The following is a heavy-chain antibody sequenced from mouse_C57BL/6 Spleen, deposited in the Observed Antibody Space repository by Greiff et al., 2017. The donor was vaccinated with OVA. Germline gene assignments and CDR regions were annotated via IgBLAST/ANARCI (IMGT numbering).Heavy chain of an antibody. V-gene: IGHV1-26*01. J-gene: IGHJ3*01. CDR1: GYTFTDYY. D-gene: IGHD1-1*01. Sequence: EVQLQQSGPELVKPGASVKISCKASGYTFTDYYMNWVKQSHGKILEWIGDINPNNGGTSYNQKFKGKATLTVDKSSSTAYMELRSLTSEDSAVYYCASPLITTVVDWFAYWGQGTLVTVSA. CDR3: ASPLITTVVDWFAY. CDR2: INPNNGGT.